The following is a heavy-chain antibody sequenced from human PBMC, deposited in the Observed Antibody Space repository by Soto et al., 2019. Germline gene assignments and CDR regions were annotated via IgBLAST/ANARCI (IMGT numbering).Heavy chain of an antibody. CDR2: ISGYNGNT. Sequence: QVQLVQPGAEVKKPGASVTVSCKTSGYTFSNYGINWVRQAPGQGLEWMGWISGYNGNTNYAQTVQGRVTMTTDTSTGTVHMELRSLKSDDTAIYYCSRFIMVGGWFDPNYYHGMDVWGQGTTVTVSS. CDR1: GYTFSNYG. D-gene: IGHD6-19*01. J-gene: IGHJ6*02. V-gene: IGHV1-18*01. CDR3: SRFIMVGGWFDPNYYHGMDV.